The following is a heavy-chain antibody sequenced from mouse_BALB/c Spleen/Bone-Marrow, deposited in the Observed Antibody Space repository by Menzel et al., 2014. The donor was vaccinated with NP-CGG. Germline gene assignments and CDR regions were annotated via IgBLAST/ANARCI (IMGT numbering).Heavy chain of an antibody. J-gene: IGHJ2*01. CDR2: IDTSDSYT. D-gene: IGHD1-1*01. Sequence: QVQLQQSGAELVMPGASVKMSCKASGYTFTDYWMHWVKQRPRQGLEWIGAIDTSDSYTSYNQKFKGKATLTVDESSSTAYMQLSSLTSEDSAVYYCARRGVYYYGSFDYWGQGTTLTVSS. V-gene: IGHV1-69*01. CDR3: ARRGVYYYGSFDY. CDR1: GYTFTDYW.